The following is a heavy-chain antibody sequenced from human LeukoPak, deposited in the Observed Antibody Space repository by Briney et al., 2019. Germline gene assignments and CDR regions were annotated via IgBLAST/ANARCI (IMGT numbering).Heavy chain of an antibody. D-gene: IGHD3-10*01. J-gene: IGHJ6*02. CDR2: INHSGST. CDR1: GGSFSGYY. CDR3: ARGVYGSGSYYLDGMDV. V-gene: IGHV4-34*01. Sequence: PSETLSLTCAVYGGSFSGYYWSWIRQPPGKGLEWIGEINHSGSTNYNPSLKSRVTISVDTSKNQFSLKLSSVTAADTAVYYCARGVYGSGSYYLDGMDVWGQGTTVTVSS.